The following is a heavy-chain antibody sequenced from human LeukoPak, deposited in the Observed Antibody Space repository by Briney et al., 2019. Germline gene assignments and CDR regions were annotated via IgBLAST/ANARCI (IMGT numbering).Heavy chain of an antibody. J-gene: IGHJ5*02. Sequence: PSETLSLTCSVSGASISSNDYYWSWIRQPPGKGLEWIGYIYYSGSTYYNPSLKSRLTISVDTSKNLFSLKLSSVTAADTAVYYCARERALARNWFDPWGQGTLVTVSS. V-gene: IGHV4-30-4*01. CDR2: IYYSGST. D-gene: IGHD5-12*01. CDR1: GASISSNDYY. CDR3: ARERALARNWFDP.